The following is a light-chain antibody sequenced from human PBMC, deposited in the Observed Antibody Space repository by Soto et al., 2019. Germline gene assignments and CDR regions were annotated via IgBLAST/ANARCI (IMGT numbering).Light chain of an antibody. CDR1: QTVASNY. CDR2: GAS. Sequence: ETVLTQSPGTLSLSPGERVTLSCRASQTVASNYFAWYQQRPGQAPRLLMNGASTRATGVPDRFSGSGSGTDFTLTISRLETEDFAVYYCQQYTNSRWTFGQVTTVDIK. V-gene: IGKV3-20*01. CDR3: QQYTNSRWT. J-gene: IGKJ1*01.